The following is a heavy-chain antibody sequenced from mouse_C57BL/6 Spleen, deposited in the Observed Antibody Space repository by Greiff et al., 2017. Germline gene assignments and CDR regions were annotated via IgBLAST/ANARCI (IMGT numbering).Heavy chain of an antibody. J-gene: IGHJ4*01. D-gene: IGHD3-2*02. V-gene: IGHV1-82*01. CDR2: IYPGDGDT. CDR3: ARSGGGSMDY. CDR1: GYAFSSSW. Sequence: QVQLQQSGPELVKPGASVKISCKASGYAFSSSWMNWVKQRPGKGLEWIGRIYPGDGDTNYNGKFKGKATLTADKSSSTAYMQLSSLTSEDSAVYFCARSGGGSMDYWGQGTSGTVSS.